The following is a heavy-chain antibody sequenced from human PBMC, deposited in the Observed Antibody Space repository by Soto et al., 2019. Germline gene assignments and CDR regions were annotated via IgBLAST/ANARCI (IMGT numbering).Heavy chain of an antibody. J-gene: IGHJ5*02. Sequence: GESLKISCAASGFTFSSYGMHWVRQAPGKGLEWVAVISYDGSNKYYADSVKGRFTISRDNSKNTLYLQMNSLRAEDTAVYYCAKDGGELGRLNWFDPWGQGTLVTVSS. CDR2: ISYDGSNK. CDR3: AKDGGELGRLNWFDP. CDR1: GFTFSSYG. D-gene: IGHD2-21*01. V-gene: IGHV3-30*18.